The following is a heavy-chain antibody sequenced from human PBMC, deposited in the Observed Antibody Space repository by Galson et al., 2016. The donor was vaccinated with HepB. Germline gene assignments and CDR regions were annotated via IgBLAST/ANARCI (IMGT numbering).Heavy chain of an antibody. J-gene: IGHJ6*02. V-gene: IGHV1-46*01. CDR3: AREDDILTGHPHRENYGMDV. Sequence: QSGAEVKKPGESLRISCKASGYTFTSYYMHWVRQAPGQGLEWMGLINPSGGSTIYAQKFQGRVTMTRDTSTSTVYMELSSLRSEDTAVYYCAREDDILTGHPHRENYGMDVWGQGITVTVSS. CDR2: INPSGGST. D-gene: IGHD3-9*01. CDR1: GYTFTSYY.